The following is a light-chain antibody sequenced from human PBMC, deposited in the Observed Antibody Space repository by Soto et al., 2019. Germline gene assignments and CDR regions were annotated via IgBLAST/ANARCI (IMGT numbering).Light chain of an antibody. J-gene: IGKJ1*01. CDR3: QQYGSSPQT. CDR1: QSISGW. CDR2: DAS. V-gene: IGKV1-5*01. Sequence: DIQMTQSPSTLSASLGDSVTVXXRSSQSISGWLSWYQQKPGKAPKFXIYDASSLQSGVPSRFSGSGAGTDFTLTISRLEPEDFAVYYCQQYGSSPQTFGQGTKVDIK.